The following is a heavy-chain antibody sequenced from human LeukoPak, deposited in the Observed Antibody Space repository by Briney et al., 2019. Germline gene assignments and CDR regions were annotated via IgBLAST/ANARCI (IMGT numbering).Heavy chain of an antibody. D-gene: IGHD5-18*01. CDR3: ARIRYLWDTVMVYYFDY. Sequence: SGPTLVNPTQTLTLTCTFSGFSLSTSGVGVGWIRQPPGKALEWLALIYWDDDDKRYSPSLKSRLTITKDTSKNQVVLTMTNMDPVDTATYYCARIRYLWDTVMVYYFDYWGQGTLVTVSS. CDR2: IYWDDDDK. CDR1: GFSLSTSGVG. V-gene: IGHV2-5*02. J-gene: IGHJ4*02.